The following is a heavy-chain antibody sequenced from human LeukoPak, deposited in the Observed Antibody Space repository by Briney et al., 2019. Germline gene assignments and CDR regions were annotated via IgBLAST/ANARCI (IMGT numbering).Heavy chain of an antibody. J-gene: IGHJ4*02. CDR2: ISSSSSTI. V-gene: IGHV3-48*02. CDR1: GFTFSSYS. CDR3: ARDDSGSYRSLDF. Sequence: GSLRLSCAASGFTFSSYSMNWVRQAPGKGLEWVSYISSSSSTIYYADSVKGRFTISRDNTKNSLYPQMNSLRDEDTAVYYCARDDSGSYRSLDFWGQGTLVTVSS. D-gene: IGHD1-26*01.